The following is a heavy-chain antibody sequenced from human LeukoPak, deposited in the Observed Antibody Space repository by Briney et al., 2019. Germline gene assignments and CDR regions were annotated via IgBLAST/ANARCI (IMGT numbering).Heavy chain of an antibody. V-gene: IGHV1-46*01. Sequence: GASVKVSCKASGYTFISYYMHWVRQAPGQGLEWMGIINPSGGSTSYAQKFQGRVTMTRDTSTSTVYMELSSLRSEDTAVYYCARANYYDSSGYYPPFDYWGQRTLVTVSS. J-gene: IGHJ4*02. CDR3: ARANYYDSSGYYPPFDY. CDR2: INPSGGST. D-gene: IGHD3-22*01. CDR1: GYTFISYY.